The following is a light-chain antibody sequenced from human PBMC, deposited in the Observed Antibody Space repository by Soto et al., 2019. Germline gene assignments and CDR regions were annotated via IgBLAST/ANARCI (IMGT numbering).Light chain of an antibody. CDR3: LQYNTYPWT. J-gene: IGKJ1*01. CDR2: KLS. CDR1: QSVKTW. V-gene: IGKV1-5*03. Sequence: IQMTQSPSTLSASIGDRVTITCRASQSVKTWLAWFQQKPGEAPKGLIYKLSYLESGVPPKNSGSGFETVFTLAINGLQADDFATYYCLQYNTYPWTFGQGTKVDIK.